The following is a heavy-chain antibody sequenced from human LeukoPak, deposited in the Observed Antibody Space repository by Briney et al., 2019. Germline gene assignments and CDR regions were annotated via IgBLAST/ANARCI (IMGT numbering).Heavy chain of an antibody. CDR1: GFTYSSYW. V-gene: IGHV3-7*01. D-gene: IGHD6-19*01. CDR2: IKQDGSEK. J-gene: IGHJ4*02. Sequence: QPGGSLRLXCAASGFTYSSYWMSWVRQAPGKGLEWVANIKQDGSEKYYVDSVKGRFTISRDNAKNSLYLQMNSLRAEDTAVYYCARDSGWSALGVVDYWGQGTLVTVSS. CDR3: ARDSGWSALGVVDY.